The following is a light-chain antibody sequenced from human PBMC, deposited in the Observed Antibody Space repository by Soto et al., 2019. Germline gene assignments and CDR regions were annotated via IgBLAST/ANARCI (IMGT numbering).Light chain of an antibody. CDR2: GNR. CDR1: TSNLGAGYD. J-gene: IGLJ3*02. CDR3: QAYDYSLTASV. Sequence: QSVLTQPPSVSGAPGQRVTLSCTGNTSNLGAGYDVHWYQQLPGAAPKLVIFGNRNRPSGVPERFSGSKSGTSASLAITGLQAEDEAYYYCQAYDYSLTASVFGGGTKLTVL. V-gene: IGLV1-40*01.